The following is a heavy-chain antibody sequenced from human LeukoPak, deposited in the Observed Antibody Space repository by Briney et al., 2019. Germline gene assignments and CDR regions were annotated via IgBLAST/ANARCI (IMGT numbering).Heavy chain of an antibody. V-gene: IGHV1-69*13. CDR1: GGTFSSYA. CDR2: IIPIFGTA. Sequence: SVKVSCKASGGTFSSYAISWVRQAPGQGLEWMGGIIPIFGTANYAQKFQGRVTITADESTSTAYTELSSLRSEDTAVYYCAREVTRYCSSTSCFNWFDPWGQGTLVTVSS. D-gene: IGHD2-2*01. CDR3: AREVTRYCSSTSCFNWFDP. J-gene: IGHJ5*02.